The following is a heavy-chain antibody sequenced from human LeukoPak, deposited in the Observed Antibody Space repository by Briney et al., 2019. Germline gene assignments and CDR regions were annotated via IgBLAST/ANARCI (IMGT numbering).Heavy chain of an antibody. J-gene: IGHJ4*01. CDR1: GYTFTSYD. D-gene: IGHD6-13*01. CDR3: ARARTTAAAVLSFVGY. Sequence: ASVKVSCKASGYTFTSYDINWVRQATGQGLEWMGWMNPNSGNTGYAQKFQGRVTMTRNTSISTAYMELSSLRSEDTAVYYCARARTTAAAVLSFVGYWGQEPWSPSPQ. V-gene: IGHV1-8*01. CDR2: MNPNSGNT.